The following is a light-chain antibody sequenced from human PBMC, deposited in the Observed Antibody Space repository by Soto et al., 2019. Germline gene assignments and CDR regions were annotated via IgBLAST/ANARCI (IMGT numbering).Light chain of an antibody. CDR2: DVS. CDR3: QQYNSFPWT. CDR1: QSISRS. Sequence: DIQMTQSPSTLSASVGDRVTITCRASQSISRSLAWYQQKPGKAPNLLIYDVSSLESGVPSRFSGSGFGTEFTLTISSLQPDDFATYYCQQYNSFPWTFGQGTKVDIK. J-gene: IGKJ1*01. V-gene: IGKV1-5*01.